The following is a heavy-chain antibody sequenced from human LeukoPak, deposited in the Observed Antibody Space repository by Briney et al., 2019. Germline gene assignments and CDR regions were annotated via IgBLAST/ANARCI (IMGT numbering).Heavy chain of an antibody. V-gene: IGHV3-20*04. CDR2: INWNGGST. CDR1: GFTLDDYG. Sequence: GGSLRLSCAASGFTLDDYGMSWVRQAPGKGLEWVSGINWNGGSTGYADSVKGRFTISRDNAKNSLYLQMNSLRAEDTALYYCARTAVYCSSTSCYHYFDYWGQGTLVTVSS. CDR3: ARTAVYCSSTSCYHYFDY. D-gene: IGHD2-2*01. J-gene: IGHJ4*02.